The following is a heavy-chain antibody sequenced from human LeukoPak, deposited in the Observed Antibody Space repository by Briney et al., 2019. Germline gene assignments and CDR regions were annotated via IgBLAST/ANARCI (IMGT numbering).Heavy chain of an antibody. D-gene: IGHD1-26*01. CDR2: ISTSGSAM. CDR1: GFTFSRYT. J-gene: IGHJ4*02. V-gene: IGHV3-48*02. CDR3: ASSGNYRFDY. Sequence: TGGSLRLSCAASGFTFSRYTMNWVRQAPGKGLEWVSHISTSGSAMYYADSVKGRFTISRDNAKDSLYLQMNSLRDEDTAVYYCASSGNYRFDYWGQGTLVTVSS.